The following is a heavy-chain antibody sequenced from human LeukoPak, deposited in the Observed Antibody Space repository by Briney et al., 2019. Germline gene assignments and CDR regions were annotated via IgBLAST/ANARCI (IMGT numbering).Heavy chain of an antibody. Sequence: ASVNVSCKASGGTFSSYAISWVRQAPGQGLEWMGGIIPIFGTANYAQKFQGRVTITADESTTTAYMELSSLRSEDTAVYYCARDPKMNYYYGMDVWGQGTTVTVSS. CDR3: ARDPKMNYYYGMDV. V-gene: IGHV1-69*13. J-gene: IGHJ6*02. CDR1: GGTFSSYA. CDR2: IIPIFGTA.